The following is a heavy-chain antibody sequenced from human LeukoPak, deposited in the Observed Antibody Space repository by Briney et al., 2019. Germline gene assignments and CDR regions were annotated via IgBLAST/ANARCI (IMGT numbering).Heavy chain of an antibody. CDR2: IRYDGNNK. V-gene: IGHV3-30*02. CDR1: GFTFSSSD. Sequence: GGSLRLSCAASGFTFSSSDMHWVRQAPGKGLEWVAFIRYDGNNKYYADSVKGRLTITRDNSKNTLYLQMNSLRAADTAVYYCAKDRRTEVDAFDIWGQGTMVTVSS. J-gene: IGHJ3*02. D-gene: IGHD1-14*01. CDR3: AKDRRTEVDAFDI.